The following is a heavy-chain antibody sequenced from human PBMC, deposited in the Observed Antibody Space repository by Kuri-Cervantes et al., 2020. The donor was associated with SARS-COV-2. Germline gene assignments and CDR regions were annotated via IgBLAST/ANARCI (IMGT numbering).Heavy chain of an antibody. Sequence: ASVKVSCKASGYTFTSYAMNWVRQAPGQGLEWMGWINTNTGNPTYAQGFTGRFVFSLDTSVSTAYLQISSLKAEDTAVYYCASGLKSYYDSSGTKSLQHWGQGTLVTVSS. J-gene: IGHJ1*01. CDR2: INTNTGNP. CDR1: GYTFTSYA. D-gene: IGHD3-22*01. V-gene: IGHV7-4-1*02. CDR3: ASGLKSYYDSSGTKSLQH.